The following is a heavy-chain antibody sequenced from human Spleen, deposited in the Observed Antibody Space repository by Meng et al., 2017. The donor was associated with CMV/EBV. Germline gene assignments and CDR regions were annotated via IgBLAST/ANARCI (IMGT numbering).Heavy chain of an antibody. CDR1: GFTFSDYY. V-gene: IGHV3-11*04. J-gene: IGHJ6*02. CDR2: ISSSGSTI. Sequence: GESLKISCAASGFTFSDYYMSWIRQAPGKGLEWVSYISSSGSTIYYADSVKGRFTISRDNAKNSLYLQMNSLRAEDTAVYYCAREGELAYCGGDCYSLGMDVWGQGTTVTVSS. D-gene: IGHD2-21*01. CDR3: AREGELAYCGGDCYSLGMDV.